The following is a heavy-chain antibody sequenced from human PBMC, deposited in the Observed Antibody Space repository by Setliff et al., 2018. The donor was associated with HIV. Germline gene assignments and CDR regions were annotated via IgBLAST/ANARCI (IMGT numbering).Heavy chain of an antibody. CDR1: GGSFSGYY. V-gene: IGHV4-59*05. CDR2: IHYNEKT. J-gene: IGHJ5*02. CDR3: ASRVYYYDSNNFLREEGFDP. Sequence: SETLSLTCAVYGGSFSGYYWTWIRQPPGKGLEYIGSIHYNEKTYYNPSLKSRVTISIDTSKNQFSLNLTSVTAADTAVYYCASRVYYYDSNNFLREEGFDPWGQGTLVTVSS. D-gene: IGHD3-22*01.